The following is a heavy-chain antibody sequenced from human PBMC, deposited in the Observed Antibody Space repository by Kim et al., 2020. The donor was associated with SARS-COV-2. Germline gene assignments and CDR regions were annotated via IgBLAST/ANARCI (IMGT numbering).Heavy chain of an antibody. CDR1: GGSISSYY. Sequence: SETLSLTCTVSGGSISSYYWSWIRQPPGKGLEWIGYIYYSGSTNYNPSLKSRVTISVDTSKNQFSLKLSSVTAADTAVYYCARDQGTAMVNLYYYYGMDVWGQGTTVTVSS. CDR2: IYYSGST. V-gene: IGHV4-59*01. J-gene: IGHJ6*02. CDR3: ARDQGTAMVNLYYYYGMDV. D-gene: IGHD5-18*01.